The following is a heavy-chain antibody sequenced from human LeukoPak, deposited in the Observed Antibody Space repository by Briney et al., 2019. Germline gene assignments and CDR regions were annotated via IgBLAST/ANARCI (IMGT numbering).Heavy chain of an antibody. CDR3: AKDLDSTGSWPPEYFQH. Sequence: GGSLRLSCVASGFTFSSYAMSWVRQAPGKGLEWVSLISTSSRTHYADSMKGRFTISRDNSRNTLYLQINSLRAEDTAVYYCAKDLDSTGSWPPEYFQHWGQGSLVTVSS. D-gene: IGHD3-22*01. J-gene: IGHJ1*01. V-gene: IGHV3-23*01. CDR2: ISTSSRT. CDR1: GFTFSSYA.